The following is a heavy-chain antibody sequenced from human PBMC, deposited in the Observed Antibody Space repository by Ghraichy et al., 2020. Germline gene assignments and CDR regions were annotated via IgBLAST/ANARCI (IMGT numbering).Heavy chain of an antibody. J-gene: IGHJ6*02. CDR1: GYSFTIYW. CDR2: IYPGDSET. Sequence: GESLNISCKGSGYSFTIYWIAWVRQMPGKGLEWMGIIYPGDSETRYSPSFQGQVTITADKSISTAYLQWSSLKASDTAMYYCARHGSRVTNYYDSSPYYYYYYGMDVWGQGTTVTVSS. V-gene: IGHV5-51*01. D-gene: IGHD3-22*01. CDR3: ARHGSRVTNYYDSSPYYYYYYGMDV.